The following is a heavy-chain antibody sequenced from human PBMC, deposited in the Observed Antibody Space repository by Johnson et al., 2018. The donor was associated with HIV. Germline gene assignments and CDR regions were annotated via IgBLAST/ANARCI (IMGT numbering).Heavy chain of an antibody. J-gene: IGHJ3*01. CDR1: GFTFDDYA. V-gene: IGHV3-43D*03. CDR3: AKGGEVWYGAFDF. Sequence: VQLVESGGVVVQPGGSLRLSCAASGFTFDDYAMHWVRQAPGKGLEWVSLISWDGGSTYYADSVKGRFTISRDNSKNTLYLQMNSLRAEDTAVYYCAKGGEVWYGAFDFWGQGTMAIVSS. CDR2: ISWDGGST. D-gene: IGHD6-13*01.